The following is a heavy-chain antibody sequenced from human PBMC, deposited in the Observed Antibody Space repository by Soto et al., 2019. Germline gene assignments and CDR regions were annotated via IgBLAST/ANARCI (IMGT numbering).Heavy chain of an antibody. CDR3: AREYSRSLDRGNWFDP. J-gene: IGHJ5*02. Sequence: PGESLKISCKGSGYSFTSYWIGWVRQMPGKGLEWMGIIYPGDSDTRYSPSFQGQVTISADKSISTAYLQWSSLKASDTAMYYCAREYSRSLDRGNWFDPWGQGTLVTVYS. CDR2: IYPGDSDT. CDR1: GYSFTSYW. D-gene: IGHD6-6*01. V-gene: IGHV5-51*01.